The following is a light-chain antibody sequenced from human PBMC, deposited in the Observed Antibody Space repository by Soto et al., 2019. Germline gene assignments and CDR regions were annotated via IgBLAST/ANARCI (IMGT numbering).Light chain of an antibody. CDR2: LGD. CDR3: AAWDDNLNAYV. J-gene: IGLJ1*01. Sequence: QSVLTQPPSASETPGQRVTISCSGSSSNIGSNHVYWYQHLPGTAPKLLIYLGDQRASGVSDRFSGSKSGTSASLAINGLRSDDEADYYCAAWDDNLNAYVFGSGTKVTV. CDR1: SSNIGSNH. V-gene: IGLV1-47*02.